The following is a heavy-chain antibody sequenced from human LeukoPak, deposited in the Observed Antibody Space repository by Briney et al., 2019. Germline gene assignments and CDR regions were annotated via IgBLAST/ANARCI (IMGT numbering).Heavy chain of an antibody. D-gene: IGHD6-19*01. J-gene: IGHJ5*02. CDR3: AKDHSMAVAGTIDP. CDR1: GFTFSSYA. CDR2: ISGSGGST. V-gene: IGHV3-23*01. Sequence: GGSLRLSCAASGFTFSSYAMSWVRQAPGKGLEWVSAISGSGGSTYYADSVKGRFTISRDNSKNTLYLQMNSLRAEDTAVYYCAKDHSMAVAGTIDPWGQGTLVTVSS.